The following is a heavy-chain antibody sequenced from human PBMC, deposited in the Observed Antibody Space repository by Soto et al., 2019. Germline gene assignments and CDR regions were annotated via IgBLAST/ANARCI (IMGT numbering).Heavy chain of an antibody. CDR3: ARESAEPLRFLECTLGY. V-gene: IGHV3-33*01. D-gene: IGHD3-3*01. J-gene: IGHJ4*02. CDR1: GFTFSSYG. CDR2: IWYDGSNK. Sequence: WGSLRLSCAASGFTFSSYGMHWVRQAPGKGLEWVAFIWYDGSNKYYADSVKGRFTISRDNSKNTLYLQMNSLRAADTAVYYCARESAEPLRFLECTLGYWGQGTLVTVSS.